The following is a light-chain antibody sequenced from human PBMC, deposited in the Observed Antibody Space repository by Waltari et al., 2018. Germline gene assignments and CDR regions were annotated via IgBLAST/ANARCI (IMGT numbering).Light chain of an antibody. CDR1: QSVSSN. V-gene: IGKV3-15*01. CDR3: QQYNNWPPMT. J-gene: IGKJ1*01. CDR2: GAS. Sequence: EIVMTQSPATLSVSPGERATLSCRASQSVSSNLAWSQPQPGQAPRLLLYGASTRAMGIPARFSGSGSGTEFTLTISSLQSEDSAVYYCQQYNNWPPMTFGQGTKVEIK.